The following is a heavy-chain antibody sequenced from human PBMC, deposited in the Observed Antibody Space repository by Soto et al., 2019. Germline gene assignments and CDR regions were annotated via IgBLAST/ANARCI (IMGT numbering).Heavy chain of an antibody. CDR3: ATHDILTGYRYYYYGMDV. CDR2: LDHSGST. J-gene: IGHJ6*02. CDR1: GDSLRGQS. Sequence: SETLSLTCAVVGDSLRGQSWNWIRQSPGKGLEWIGELDHSGSTNYNPPLKSRVTISVDTSKNQFSLKLSSVTAADTAVYYCATHDILTGYRYYYYGMDVWGQGTTVTVSS. V-gene: IGHV4-34*01. D-gene: IGHD3-9*01.